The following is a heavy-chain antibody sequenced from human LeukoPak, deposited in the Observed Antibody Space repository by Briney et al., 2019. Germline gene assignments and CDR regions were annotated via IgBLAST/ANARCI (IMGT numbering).Heavy chain of an antibody. J-gene: IGHJ4*02. Sequence: GGSLRLSCAASGFTFSSYEMNWVRQAPGKGLEWVSYISSSGSNIYYADSVKGRFTISRDNAKNSLYLQMNSLRAEDTAVYYCARGGGYCSGGSCSDFDHWGQGTLVTVSS. D-gene: IGHD2-15*01. CDR1: GFTFSSYE. V-gene: IGHV3-48*03. CDR3: ARGGGYCSGGSCSDFDH. CDR2: ISSSGSNI.